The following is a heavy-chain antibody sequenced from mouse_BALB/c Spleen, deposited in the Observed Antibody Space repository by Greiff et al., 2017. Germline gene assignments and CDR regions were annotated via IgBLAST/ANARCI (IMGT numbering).Heavy chain of an antibody. V-gene: IGHV3-6*02. CDR3: AREGLNWDWYFDV. D-gene: IGHD4-1*01. CDR1: GYSITSGYY. CDR2: ISYDGSN. Sequence: EVQVVESGPGLVKPSQSLSLTCSVTGYSITSGYYWNWIRQFPGNKLEWMGYISYDGSNNYNPSLKNRISITRDTSKNQFFLKLNSVTTEDTATYYCAREGLNWDWYFDVWGAGTTVTVSS. J-gene: IGHJ1*01.